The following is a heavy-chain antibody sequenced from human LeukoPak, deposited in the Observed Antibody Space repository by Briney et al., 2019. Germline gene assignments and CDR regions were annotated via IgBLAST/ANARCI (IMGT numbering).Heavy chain of an antibody. D-gene: IGHD2-2*01. CDR2: IYYSGST. Sequence: PSETLSLTCTVSGGSISSYYWSWIRQPPGKGLEWIGYIYYSGSTNYNPSLKSRVTISVDTSKNQFSLKLSSVTAADTAVYYCAREKVLPATPYYYYYGLDVWGQGTTVTASS. V-gene: IGHV4-59*12. J-gene: IGHJ6*02. CDR1: GGSISSYY. CDR3: AREKVLPATPYYYYYGLDV.